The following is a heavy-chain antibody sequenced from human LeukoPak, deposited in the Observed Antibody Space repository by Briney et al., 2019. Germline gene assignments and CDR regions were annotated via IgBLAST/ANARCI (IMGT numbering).Heavy chain of an antibody. V-gene: IGHV3-64*01. Sequence: PGGSLRLSCAASGFTFSSYAMHWVRQAPGKGLEYVSAISSNGGSTYYANPVKGRFTIPRDNSKNTLYLQMGSLRAEDMAVYYCARDLNDYGDYEILDYWGQGTLVTVSS. CDR3: ARDLNDYGDYEILDY. CDR2: ISSNGGST. D-gene: IGHD4-17*01. J-gene: IGHJ4*02. CDR1: GFTFSSYA.